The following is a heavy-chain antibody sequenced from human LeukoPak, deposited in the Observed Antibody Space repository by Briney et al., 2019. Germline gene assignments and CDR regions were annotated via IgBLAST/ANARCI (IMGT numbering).Heavy chain of an antibody. CDR2: FDPEDGEP. Sequence: ASVKVSCKVSGYTLTELSMHWVRQAPGKGLEWMGGFDPEDGEPIYAQKFQGRVTMTEDTSTDTAYMELSSLRSEDTAVYYCATKPDVGYFDWSHYWGQGTLVTVSS. D-gene: IGHD3-9*01. V-gene: IGHV1-24*01. J-gene: IGHJ4*02. CDR3: ATKPDVGYFDWSHY. CDR1: GYTLTELS.